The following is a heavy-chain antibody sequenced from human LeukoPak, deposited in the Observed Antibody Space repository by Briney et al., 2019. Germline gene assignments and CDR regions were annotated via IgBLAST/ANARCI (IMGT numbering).Heavy chain of an antibody. Sequence: QPGGSLRLSCAASGFTFSSYGMHWVRQAPGKGLEWVAVISYDGSNKYYADSVKGRFTISRDNSKNTLYLQMNSLRAEDTAVYYCAKVSGVFRGVIVQYFDYWGQGTLVTVSS. CDR1: GFTFSSYG. J-gene: IGHJ4*02. CDR2: ISYDGSNK. CDR3: AKVSGVFRGVIVQYFDY. D-gene: IGHD3-10*01. V-gene: IGHV3-30*18.